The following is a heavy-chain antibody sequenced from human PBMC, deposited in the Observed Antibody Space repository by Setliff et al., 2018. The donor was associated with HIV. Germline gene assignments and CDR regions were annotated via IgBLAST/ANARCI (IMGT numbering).Heavy chain of an antibody. D-gene: IGHD2-2*01. J-gene: IGHJ3*02. CDR1: TYTFSSYV. Sequence: GASVKVSCKASTYTFSSYVINWVRQAPGQGLEWMGRISVYNGNTIYAQKLQGRVIMTTDTSTGTAYMELRSLRSDDTAMYYCATQRDIVMVPGQGGFDIWAQGTMVTVSS. V-gene: IGHV1-18*01. CDR3: ATQRDIVMVPGQGGFDI. CDR2: ISVYNGNT.